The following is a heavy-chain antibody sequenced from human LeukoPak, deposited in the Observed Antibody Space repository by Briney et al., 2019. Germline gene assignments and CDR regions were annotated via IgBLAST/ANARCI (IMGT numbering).Heavy chain of an antibody. CDR3: ARKVWQLAIPFDY. Sequence: PGGSLRLSCAASGFTFSSYAMSWVRQAPGKGLEWVSAISGSGGSTYYADSVKGRFTISRDNSKNTLYLQMNSLRAEDTAVHYCARKVWQLAIPFDYWGQGTLVTVSS. J-gene: IGHJ4*02. CDR1: GFTFSSYA. V-gene: IGHV3-23*01. D-gene: IGHD6-13*01. CDR2: ISGSGGST.